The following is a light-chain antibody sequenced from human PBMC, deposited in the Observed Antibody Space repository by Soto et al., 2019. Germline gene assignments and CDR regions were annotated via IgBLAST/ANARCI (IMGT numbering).Light chain of an antibody. CDR1: NNDDGRYNL. Sequence: LTQPPPVSGSPAQSITISCTATNNDDGRYNLDSWYQQHPGKAPKVIIYEVSERPSGVSDRFSGSKSGNTASLMISGLQAEDEADYYCCSYAGSSTQSYVFGSGTKFTVL. CDR2: EVS. J-gene: IGLJ1*01. V-gene: IGLV2-23*02. CDR3: CSYAGSSTQSYV.